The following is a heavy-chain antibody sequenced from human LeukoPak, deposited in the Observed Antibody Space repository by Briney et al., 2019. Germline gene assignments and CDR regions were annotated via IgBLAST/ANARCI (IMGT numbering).Heavy chain of an antibody. CDR2: IIPILGIA. J-gene: IGHJ4*02. D-gene: IGHD5-18*01. Sequence: ASVKVSCKASGGTFSSYAISWVRQAPGQGLEWMGRIIPILGIADYAQKFQGRVTITADKSTGTAYMELSSLRSEDTAVYYCARDFGSGGYSYGYPFYWGQGTLVTVSS. CDR1: GGTFSSYA. CDR3: ARDFGSGGYSYGYPFY. V-gene: IGHV1-69*04.